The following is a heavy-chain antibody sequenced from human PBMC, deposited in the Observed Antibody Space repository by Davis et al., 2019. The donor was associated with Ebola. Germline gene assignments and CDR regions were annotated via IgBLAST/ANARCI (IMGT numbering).Heavy chain of an antibody. D-gene: IGHD2-2*02. Sequence: GESLKISCVASGFTFSRNWMTWVRQAPGKGLEWVGSIKEGSDKYYVDSVKGRFTVSRDNAKNSLYLQMNSLRAEDTAVYYCARDLYLGSWNYYGMDVWGQGTTVAVSS. CDR2: IKEGSDK. CDR3: ARDLYLGSWNYYGMDV. V-gene: IGHV3-7*01. J-gene: IGHJ6*02. CDR1: GFTFSRNW.